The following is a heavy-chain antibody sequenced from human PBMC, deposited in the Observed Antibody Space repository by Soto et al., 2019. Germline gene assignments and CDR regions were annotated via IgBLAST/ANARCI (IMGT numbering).Heavy chain of an antibody. CDR2: LAVGRGNT. D-gene: IGHD5-18*01. Sequence: SVKGSCRASGGTFRSSALRWGRQARGQRLERIGWLAVGRGNTNCAPKFQERVTTTRDMSTSTAYMELSSLRSEDTAVHYCATPRHTAIAYYYYGMDVWGQGTTVTVSS. CDR1: GGTFRSSA. J-gene: IGHJ6*02. CDR3: ATPRHTAIAYYYYGMDV. V-gene: IGHV1-58*01.